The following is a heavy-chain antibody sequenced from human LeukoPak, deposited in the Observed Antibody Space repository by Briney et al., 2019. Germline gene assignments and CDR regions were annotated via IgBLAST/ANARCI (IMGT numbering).Heavy chain of an antibody. J-gene: IGHJ4*02. Sequence: SETLSLTCVLSGASITTGGHYWGWVRHHPGKGLEWIGYIYHRGNTNFNLSLKSRLSMTIDTSTNQFSLKLSSVTAADTAIYYCARRVGKYPTYYFDAWGQGTLVTVSS. CDR2: IYHRGNT. D-gene: IGHD1-1*01. CDR1: GASITTGGHY. V-gene: IGHV4-30-2*01. CDR3: ARRVGKYPTYYFDA.